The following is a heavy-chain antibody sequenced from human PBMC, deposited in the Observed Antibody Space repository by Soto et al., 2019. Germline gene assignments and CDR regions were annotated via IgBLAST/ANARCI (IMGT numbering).Heavy chain of an antibody. CDR3: ARDQADIVVVPAAMGDYYYYYGMDV. Sequence: SVKVSFKASGVTFSSYAISWVRQAPGQGLEWMGGIIPIFGTANYAQKFQGRVTITADESTSTAYMELSSLRSEDTAVYYCARDQADIVVVPAAMGDYYYYYGMDVWGQGTTVTVSS. D-gene: IGHD2-2*01. CDR2: IIPIFGTA. V-gene: IGHV1-69*13. CDR1: GVTFSSYA. J-gene: IGHJ6*02.